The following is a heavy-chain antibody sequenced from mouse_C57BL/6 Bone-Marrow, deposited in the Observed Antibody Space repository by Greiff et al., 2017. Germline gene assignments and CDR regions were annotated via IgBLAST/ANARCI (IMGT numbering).Heavy chain of an antibody. D-gene: IGHD4-1*01. J-gene: IGHJ4*01. Sequence: DVMLVESGGGLVQPGGSLKLSCAASGFTFSDYYMYWVRQTPEKRLEWVAYISNGGGSTYYPDTVKGRFTISRDNAKNTLYLQMSRLKSEDTAMYYCARRMGGTRYYAMDYWGQGTSVTVSS. CDR2: ISNGGGST. CDR3: ARRMGGTRYYAMDY. CDR1: GFTFSDYY. V-gene: IGHV5-12*01.